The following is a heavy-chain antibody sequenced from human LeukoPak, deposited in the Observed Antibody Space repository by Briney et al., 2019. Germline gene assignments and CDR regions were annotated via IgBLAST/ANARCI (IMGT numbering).Heavy chain of an antibody. V-gene: IGHV4-59*01. CDR1: GGSISSYY. CDR3: ARVTSGSYGY. D-gene: IGHD1-26*01. Sequence: KPSETPSLTCTVSGGSISSYYWSWIRQPPGKGLEWIGYIYYSGSTNYNPSLKSRVTISVDTSKNQFSLKLSSVTAADTAVYYCARVTSGSYGYWGQGTLVTVSS. J-gene: IGHJ4*02. CDR2: IYYSGST.